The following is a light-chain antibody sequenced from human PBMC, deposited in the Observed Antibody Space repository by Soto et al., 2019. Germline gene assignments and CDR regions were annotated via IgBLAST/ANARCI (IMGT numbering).Light chain of an antibody. J-gene: IGKJ5*01. CDR3: QQYNKWPLIT. Sequence: EIVLTQSPATLSLSPGERATLSCRASQSVRSNLAWYQQKPGQPPRLLIYGASTRATGTPARFSGSGSGTEFTLTISSLQSEDFALYYCQQYNKWPLITFGQGTRLEIK. V-gene: IGKV3D-15*01. CDR2: GAS. CDR1: QSVRSN.